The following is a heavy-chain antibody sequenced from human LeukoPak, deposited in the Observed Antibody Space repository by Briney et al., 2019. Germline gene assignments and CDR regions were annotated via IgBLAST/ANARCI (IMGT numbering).Heavy chain of an antibody. V-gene: IGHV3-48*03. CDR3: ASTTYYYGSGGYLGY. CDR1: GFTFSSYE. J-gene: IGHJ4*02. CDR2: ISSSGSTI. D-gene: IGHD3-10*01. Sequence: GGSLRLSCAASGFTFSSYEMNWVRQAPGKGLEWVSYISSSGSTIYYADSVKGRFTISRDNAKNSLYLQMNSLRAEDTAVYYCASTTYYYGSGGYLGYWGQGTLVTVSS.